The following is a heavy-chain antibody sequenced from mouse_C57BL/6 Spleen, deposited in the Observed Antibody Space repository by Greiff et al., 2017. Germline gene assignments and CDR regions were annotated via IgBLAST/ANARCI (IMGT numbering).Heavy chain of an antibody. CDR3: VIAPVVEPFFDY. J-gene: IGHJ2*01. D-gene: IGHD1-1*01. V-gene: IGHV1-69*01. CDR1: GYTFTSYW. CDR2: IDPSDSYT. Sequence: QVQLQQPGAELVMPGASVKLSCKASGYTFTSYWMHWVKQRPGQGLEWIGEIDPSDSYTNYNQKFKGKSTLTVDKSSSTAYMQLSSLTSEDSAVYYCVIAPVVEPFFDYWGQGTTFTVSS.